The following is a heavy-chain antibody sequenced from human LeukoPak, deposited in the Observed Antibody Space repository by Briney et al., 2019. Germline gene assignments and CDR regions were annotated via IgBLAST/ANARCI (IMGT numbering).Heavy chain of an antibody. J-gene: IGHJ4*02. CDR1: GYTFTGYY. CDR3: AREAGTYYDVWSGYNSRDAGDY. V-gene: IGHV1-2*06. D-gene: IGHD3-3*01. CDR2: INPNSGGT. Sequence: GASVKVSCKASGYTFTGYYMHWVRQAPGQGLEWMGRINPNSGGTNYAQKFQGRVTKTRDTSISTAYMELSRLRSDDTAVYYCAREAGTYYDVWSGYNSRDAGDYWGQGTLVTVSS.